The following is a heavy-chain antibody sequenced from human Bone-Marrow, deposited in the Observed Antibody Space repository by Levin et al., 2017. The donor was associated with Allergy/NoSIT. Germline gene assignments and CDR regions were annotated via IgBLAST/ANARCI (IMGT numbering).Heavy chain of an antibody. J-gene: IGHJ6*02. CDR2: INHSGST. CDR3: ARVFGSGYMGSYYYYYYGMDV. Sequence: PSETLSLTCAVYGGSFSGYYWSWIRQPPGKGLEWIGEINHSGSTNYNPSLKSRVTISVDTSKNQFSLKLSSVTAADTAVYYCARVFGSGYMGSYYYYYYGMDVWGQGTTVTVSS. V-gene: IGHV4-34*01. D-gene: IGHD3-22*01. CDR1: GGSFSGYY.